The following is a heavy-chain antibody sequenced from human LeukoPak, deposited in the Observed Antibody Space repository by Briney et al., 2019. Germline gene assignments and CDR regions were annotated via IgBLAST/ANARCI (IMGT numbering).Heavy chain of an antibody. CDR2: IYTSGST. Sequence: PSETLSLTCTVSGGSISSGSYYWSWIRQPAGKGLEWIGRIYTSGSTNYNPSLKGRVTISVDTSKNQFSLKLSSVTAADTAVYYCARERGIAAALYYFDYWGQGTLVTASS. CDR1: GGSISSGSYY. CDR3: ARERGIAAALYYFDY. V-gene: IGHV4-61*02. J-gene: IGHJ4*02. D-gene: IGHD6-13*01.